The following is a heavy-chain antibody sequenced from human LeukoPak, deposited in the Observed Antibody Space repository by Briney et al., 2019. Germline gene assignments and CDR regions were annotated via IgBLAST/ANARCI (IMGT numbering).Heavy chain of an antibody. CDR1: GFTFSLYS. J-gene: IGHJ6*03. V-gene: IGHV3-66*01. D-gene: IGHD1-26*01. CDR2: IYSGGST. CDR3: ARGERGDYMDV. Sequence: PGGSLRLSCAGSGFTFSLYSMHWVRQAPGKGLEWVSVIYSGGSTYYADSVKGRFTISRDNAKNSLYLQMNSLRAEDTAVYYCARGERGDYMDVWGKGTTVTVSS.